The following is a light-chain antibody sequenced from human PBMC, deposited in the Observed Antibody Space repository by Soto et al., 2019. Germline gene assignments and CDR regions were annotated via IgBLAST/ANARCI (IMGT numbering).Light chain of an antibody. J-gene: IGLJ2*01. CDR3: AAWDGSLPGVV. V-gene: IGLV1-44*01. CDR2: RDN. CDR1: TSNIASNT. Sequence: QSVLTQPPSASGTPGQRVTISCSGSTSNIASNTVTWYKQLPGTAPKLLIYRDNQRPSGVPDRLSGSKSGTSASLAIRGLQSEDEADYYRAAWDGSLPGVVFGGGTKLTVL.